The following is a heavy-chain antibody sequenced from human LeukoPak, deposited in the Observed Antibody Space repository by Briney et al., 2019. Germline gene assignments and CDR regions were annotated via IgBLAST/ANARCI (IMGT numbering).Heavy chain of an antibody. V-gene: IGHV3-74*01. CDR1: GFTFSSYW. D-gene: IGHD1-14*01. CDR3: ARSNQADDY. J-gene: IGHJ4*02. CDR2: INPGGSST. Sequence: GGSLRLSCAASGFTFSSYWMHWVRQVPGKGLVWVSRINPGGSSTAYADSVKGRFTISRDNAKNTLYLQMNSLRAEDTAIYYCARSNQADDYWGQGTLVTVSS.